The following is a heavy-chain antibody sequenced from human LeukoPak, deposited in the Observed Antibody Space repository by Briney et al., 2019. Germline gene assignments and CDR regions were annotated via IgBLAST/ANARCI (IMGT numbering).Heavy chain of an antibody. CDR1: GFTFDDYG. CDR2: INWNGGST. V-gene: IGHV3-20*04. J-gene: IGHJ6*03. Sequence: PGGSLRLSCTASGFTFDDYGMSWVRQAPGKGLEWVSGINWNGGSTGYADSVKGRFTISRDNAKNSLYLQMNSLRAEDTAVYYCARGNYYYYMDVWGKGTTVTVSS. CDR3: ARGNYYYYMDV.